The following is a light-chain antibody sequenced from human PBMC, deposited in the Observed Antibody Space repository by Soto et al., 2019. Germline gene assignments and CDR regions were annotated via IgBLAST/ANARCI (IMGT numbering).Light chain of an antibody. J-gene: IGKJ1*01. Sequence: DIQMTQSPSTLSASVGDRVTITCRASQSISSWLAWYQQKPGKAPKLLIYDASRLESGVPTRCSGRGSGTEFTLSRSTLQPDDFAEYYCQQYNSYSRTFGHGTKVEI. CDR3: QQYNSYSRT. CDR2: DAS. CDR1: QSISSW. V-gene: IGKV1-5*01.